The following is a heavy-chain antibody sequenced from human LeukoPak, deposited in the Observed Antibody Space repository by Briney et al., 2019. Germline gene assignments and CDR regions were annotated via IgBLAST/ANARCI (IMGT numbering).Heavy chain of an antibody. V-gene: IGHV3-11*04. CDR3: TRDSGYCSSISCYDVLFDY. CDR2: ISSSAGTI. Sequence: GGSLRLSCAASGFTFSDYYMSWIRQAPGKGLEWVSYISSSAGTIYYADSVKGRFTISRDNAKNSLYLQINSLRAEDTAVYYCTRDSGYCSSISCYDVLFDYWGQGTLVTVSS. D-gene: IGHD2-2*01. CDR1: GFTFSDYY. J-gene: IGHJ4*02.